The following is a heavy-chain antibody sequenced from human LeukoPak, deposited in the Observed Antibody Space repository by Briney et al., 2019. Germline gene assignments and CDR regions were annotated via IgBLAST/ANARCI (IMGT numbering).Heavy chain of an antibody. D-gene: IGHD6-19*01. J-gene: IGHJ4*02. V-gene: IGHV4-39*01. CDR1: GGSISSSSYY. CDR3: ARAVRAVAKHWGFDY. Sequence: SETLSLTCTVSGGSISSSSYYWGWIRQPPGKGLEWIGSIYYSGSTYYNPSLKSRVTISVDTSKDQFSLRLSSVTAADTAVYYCARAVRAVAKHWGFDYWGQGTLVTVSS. CDR2: IYYSGST.